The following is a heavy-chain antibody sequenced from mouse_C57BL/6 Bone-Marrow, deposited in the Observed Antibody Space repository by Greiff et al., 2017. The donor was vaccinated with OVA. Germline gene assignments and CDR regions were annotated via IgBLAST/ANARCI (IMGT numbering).Heavy chain of an antibody. CDR3: ASDGYYDWYFDV. CDR2: IWSGGST. Sequence: QVQLQQPGPGLVQPSQSLSITCTVSGFSLTSYGVHWVRQSPGKGLEWLGVIWSGGSTDYNAAFISRLSISKDNSKSQVFFKMNSLQADDTAIYYCASDGYYDWYFDVWGTGTTVTVSS. D-gene: IGHD2-3*01. CDR1: GFSLTSYG. V-gene: IGHV2-2*01. J-gene: IGHJ1*03.